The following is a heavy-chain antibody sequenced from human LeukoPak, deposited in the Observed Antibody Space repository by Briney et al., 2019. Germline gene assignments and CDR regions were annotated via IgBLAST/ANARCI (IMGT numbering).Heavy chain of an antibody. J-gene: IGHJ3*02. CDR1: GGTFSSYA. CDR2: IIPIFGTA. D-gene: IGHD2-8*01. CDR3: AAFRHCTNGVCSHSYAFDI. V-gene: IGHV1-69*05. Sequence: GASVKVSCKASGGTFSSYAISWVRQAPGQGLEWMGGIIPIFGTANYAQKFQGRVTITTDESTSTAYMELSSLRSEDTAVYYCAAFRHCTNGVCSHSYAFDIWGQGTMVTVSS.